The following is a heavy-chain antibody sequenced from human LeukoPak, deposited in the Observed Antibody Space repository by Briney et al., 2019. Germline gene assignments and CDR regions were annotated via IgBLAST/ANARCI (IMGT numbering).Heavy chain of an antibody. CDR2: IYSGSNT. J-gene: IGHJ4*02. CDR1: GFTFSSSD. V-gene: IGHV3-53*01. CDR3: ARSLGGNPDY. D-gene: IGHD4-23*01. Sequence: PGGSLRPSCVLSGFTFSSSDMAWVRQAPGKGLEWVSGIYSGSNTYYADSVKGRFTISRDNSENTVYLQMNSLRAEDTGVYYCARSLGGNPDYWGQGTLVTVSS.